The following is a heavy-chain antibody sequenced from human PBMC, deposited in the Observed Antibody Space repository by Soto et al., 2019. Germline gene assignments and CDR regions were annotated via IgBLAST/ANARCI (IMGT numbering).Heavy chain of an antibody. D-gene: IGHD2-15*01. CDR2: VSYSGST. Sequence: WTWIRQHPGKGLEWIGYVSYSGSTYYNPSLKSRVTISLDTSKSQFSLKLNSVTAADTAVYYCARFVNYYSYGMDVWGQGTTVTVS. J-gene: IGHJ6*02. V-gene: IGHV4-31*02. CDR3: ARFVNYYSYGMDV.